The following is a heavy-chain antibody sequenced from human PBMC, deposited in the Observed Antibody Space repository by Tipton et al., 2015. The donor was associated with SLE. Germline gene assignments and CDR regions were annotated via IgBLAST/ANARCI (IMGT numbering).Heavy chain of an antibody. V-gene: IGHV4-34*01. D-gene: IGHD6-6*01. J-gene: IGHJ4*02. CDR3: ARGRSYSSSFSDFDY. Sequence: TLSLTCAVYGGSFSGYYWSWIRQPPGKGLEWIGEISHSGSTNYNPSLKSRVTISVDTSKNQFSLKLSSVTAADTAVYYCARGRSYSSSFSDFDYWGQGTLVTVSS. CDR2: ISHSGST. CDR1: GGSFSGYY.